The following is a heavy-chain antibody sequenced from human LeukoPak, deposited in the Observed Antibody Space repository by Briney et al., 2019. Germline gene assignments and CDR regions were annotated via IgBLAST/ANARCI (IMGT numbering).Heavy chain of an antibody. Sequence: VASVKVSCKASGGTFSSYAISWVRQAPGQGLEWMGRIIPVFGTANYAQKFQGRVTITTDESTSTAYIQLSSLRSEDTAVYYCARDLGGSYRWGQGTLVTVSS. D-gene: IGHD1-26*01. J-gene: IGHJ4*02. CDR1: GGTFSSYA. CDR2: IIPVFGTA. V-gene: IGHV1-69*05. CDR3: ARDLGGSYR.